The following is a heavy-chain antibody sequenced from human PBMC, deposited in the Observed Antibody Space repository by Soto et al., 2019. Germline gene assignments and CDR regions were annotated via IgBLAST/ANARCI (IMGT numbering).Heavy chain of an antibody. CDR2: IYYSGST. D-gene: IGHD6-19*01. CDR1: GGSISSSSYY. J-gene: IGHJ5*02. CDR3: ARQGGAGTVWFDP. Sequence: SETLSLTCTVSGGSISSSSYYWGWIRQPPGKGLEWIGSIYYSGSTYYNPSLKSRVTISVDTSKNQFSLKLSSVTAADTAVYYCARQGGAGTVWFDPWGQGTLVTVSS. V-gene: IGHV4-39*01.